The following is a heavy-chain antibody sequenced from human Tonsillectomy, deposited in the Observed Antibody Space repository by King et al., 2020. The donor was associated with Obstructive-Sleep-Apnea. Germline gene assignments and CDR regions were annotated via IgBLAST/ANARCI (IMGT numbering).Heavy chain of an antibody. V-gene: IGHV1-3*01. CDR3: SRGGYSYGYIAYIDY. D-gene: IGHD5-18*01. CDR1: GYTFINYA. CDR2: INAGNGNT. Sequence: VQLVQSGAEVKKPGASVKVSCKASGYTFINYAMHWVRQAPGQRLEWMGWINAGNGNTKYSQQFQGRVTITRDTSANTAYMELSSLRSEDTAVYYCSRGGYSYGYIAYIDYWGQGTLVTVSS. J-gene: IGHJ4*02.